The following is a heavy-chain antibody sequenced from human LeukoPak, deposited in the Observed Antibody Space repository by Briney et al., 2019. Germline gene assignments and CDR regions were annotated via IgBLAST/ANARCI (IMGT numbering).Heavy chain of an antibody. D-gene: IGHD2-15*01. J-gene: IGHJ4*02. Sequence: GGSLRLSCAASGFTFSSYSINWVRQAPGKGLEWVSSITSGSSSIYYAGSVKGRFTISRDNAKNSLYLQMDSLRAEDTAVYYCARDSSGGSCYDYWGQGTLVTVSS. CDR3: ARDSSGGSCYDY. CDR2: ITSGSSSI. CDR1: GFTFSSYS. V-gene: IGHV3-21*01.